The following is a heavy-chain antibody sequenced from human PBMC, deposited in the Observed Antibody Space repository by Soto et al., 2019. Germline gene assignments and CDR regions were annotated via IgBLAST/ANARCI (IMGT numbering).Heavy chain of an antibody. CDR3: ARGLASGDY. CDR1: GYTFTNFY. D-gene: IGHD6-6*01. CDR2: VNPNGGST. Sequence: QVQLVQSGAEVKEPGASVKISCKGSGYTFTNFYIHWVRQAPGQRLEWMGIVNPNGGSTNYAQNFKGRITISRDTSTSTVYMDLSSLRSEDTAVYYCARGLASGDYWGQGTLVTVSS. J-gene: IGHJ4*02. V-gene: IGHV1-46*01.